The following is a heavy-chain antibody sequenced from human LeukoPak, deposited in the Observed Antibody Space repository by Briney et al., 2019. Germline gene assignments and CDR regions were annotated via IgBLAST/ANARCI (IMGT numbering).Heavy chain of an antibody. Sequence: GGSLRLSCAASGFTFSDYYMSWIRQAPGKGLEWVSYISSSGGSTYYADSVKGRFTISRDNSRNTLYLQMNSLRAEDTAVYYCAKDLAKITMVRGVKPLFDYWGQGTLVTVSS. CDR2: ISSSGGST. V-gene: IGHV3-11*01. J-gene: IGHJ4*02. CDR1: GFTFSDYY. CDR3: AKDLAKITMVRGVKPLFDY. D-gene: IGHD3-10*01.